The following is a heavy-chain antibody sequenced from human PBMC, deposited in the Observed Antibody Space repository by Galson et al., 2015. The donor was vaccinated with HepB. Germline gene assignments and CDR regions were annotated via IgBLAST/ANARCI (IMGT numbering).Heavy chain of an antibody. CDR1: GGSFSGYY. Sequence: ETLSLACAVYGGSFSGYYWSWIRQPPGKGLEWIGEINHSGSTNYNPSLKSRVTISVDTSKNQFSLKLSSVTAADTAVYYCARERRITIFGVVIRYYFDYWGQGTLVTVSS. D-gene: IGHD3-3*01. V-gene: IGHV4-34*01. CDR3: ARERRITIFGVVIRYYFDY. CDR2: INHSGST. J-gene: IGHJ4*02.